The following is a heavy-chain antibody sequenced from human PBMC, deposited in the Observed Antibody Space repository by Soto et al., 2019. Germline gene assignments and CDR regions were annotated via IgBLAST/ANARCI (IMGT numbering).Heavy chain of an antibody. D-gene: IGHD2-15*01. CDR2: IYHSGNT. Sequence: SETLSLTCAVSGGSISSGGYSWTWIRQPPGKGLEWIGYIYHSGNTYYNPSLKSRVTISGARSKTQFTLNLSSVTAADTAVYYCASNVADDDALDVWGQGTMVTVSS. CDR3: ASNVADDDALDV. V-gene: IGHV4-30-2*01. J-gene: IGHJ3*01. CDR1: GGSISSGGYS.